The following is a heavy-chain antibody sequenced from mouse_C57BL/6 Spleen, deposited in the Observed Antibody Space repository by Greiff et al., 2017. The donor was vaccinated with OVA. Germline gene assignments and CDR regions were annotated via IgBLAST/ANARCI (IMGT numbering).Heavy chain of an antibody. J-gene: IGHJ2*01. D-gene: IGHD2-5*01. CDR1: GFNIKDDY. CDR3: TRRGASYSNYAPFDY. V-gene: IGHV14-4*01. Sequence: EVQLQQSGAELVRPGASVKLSCTASGFNIKDDYMHWVKQRPEQGLEWIGWIDPENGDTEYASKFQGKATITADTSSNTAYLQLSSLTSEDTAVYYCTRRGASYSNYAPFDYWGQGTTLTVSS. CDR2: IDPENGDT.